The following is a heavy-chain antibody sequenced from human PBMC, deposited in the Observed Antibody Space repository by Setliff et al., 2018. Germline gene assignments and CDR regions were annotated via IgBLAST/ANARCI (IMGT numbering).Heavy chain of an antibody. V-gene: IGHV1-18*04. CDR2: ISTYNGNT. CDR1: GYMFKSHG. D-gene: IGHD3-22*01. J-gene: IGHJ4*02. CDR3: ARINFYVSSGYYYASDY. Sequence: GASVKVSCKASGYMFKSHGINWMRQAPGQGFEWMGWISTYNGNTKSAQKFLGRVTMTTDTSTSTAYMELRSLRSDDTAVYYCARINFYVSSGYYYASDYWGQGTLVTVSS.